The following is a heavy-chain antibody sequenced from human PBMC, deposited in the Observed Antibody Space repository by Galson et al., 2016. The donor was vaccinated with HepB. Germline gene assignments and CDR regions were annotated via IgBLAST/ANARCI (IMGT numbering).Heavy chain of an antibody. D-gene: IGHD3-9*01. CDR2: ISHDGRNS. Sequence: SLRLSCAASGFTFNVYRMHWVRQAPGTGLEWVASISHDGRNSDHVDSVKGRFTISRDNFKSTLYLEMNSLRGEDTAIYYCAKGDYDVLRYSDHWGQGTLVTVSS. J-gene: IGHJ4*02. CDR3: AKGDYDVLRYSDH. CDR1: GFTFNVYR. V-gene: IGHV3-30*18.